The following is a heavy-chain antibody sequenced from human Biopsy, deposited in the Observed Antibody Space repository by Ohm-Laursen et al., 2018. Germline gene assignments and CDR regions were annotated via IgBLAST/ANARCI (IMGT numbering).Heavy chain of an antibody. D-gene: IGHD1-14*01. CDR1: DFTFSGYS. V-gene: IGHV3-48*04. CDR2: INVYSNKK. CDR3: ARSPGRDGMDV. J-gene: IGHJ6*02. Sequence: SLRLSCAASDFTFSGYSMNWVRQAPGRGLEWVSYINVYSNKKYYADSVKGRFIVSRDNDKNSLYLQMNSLRAEDTAVYHCARSPGRDGMDVWGQGTTVIVSS.